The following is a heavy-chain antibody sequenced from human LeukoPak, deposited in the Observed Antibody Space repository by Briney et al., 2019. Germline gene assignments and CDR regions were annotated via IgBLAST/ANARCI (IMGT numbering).Heavy chain of an antibody. D-gene: IGHD3-22*01. Sequence: GGSLRLSCAASGCTFSSYSMNWVRQAPGKALEWVSSIGSSSSYLYYYADSVKGRFTISRDNAKNSLYLQMNSLRAEDTPVYYCARDMRDYYDSSGYSPTGYWGQGTLVTVSS. V-gene: IGHV3-21*01. J-gene: IGHJ4*02. CDR2: IGSSSSYL. CDR3: ARDMRDYYDSSGYSPTGY. CDR1: GCTFSSYS.